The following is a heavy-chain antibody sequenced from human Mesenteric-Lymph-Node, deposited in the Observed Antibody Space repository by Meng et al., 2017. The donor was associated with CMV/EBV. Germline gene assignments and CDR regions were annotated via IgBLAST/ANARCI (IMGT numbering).Heavy chain of an antibody. CDR2: ISDSGDTT. V-gene: IGHV3-23*01. Sequence: GESLKISCAASGFSFRTYAMNWVRQAPGKGLEWVSYISDSGDTTYYADSVKGRFTISRDNSKNTLYLQVDRLRVEDTAVYYCAIRDAYRFYLDFWGHGTLVTVSS. J-gene: IGHJ4*01. CDR3: AIRDAYRFYLDF. D-gene: IGHD5-24*01. CDR1: GFSFRTYA.